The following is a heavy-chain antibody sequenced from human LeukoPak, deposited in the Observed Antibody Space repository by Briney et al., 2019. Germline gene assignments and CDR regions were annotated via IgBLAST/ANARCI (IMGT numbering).Heavy chain of an antibody. Sequence: ASVKVSCTASGGTFSSYAISWVRQAPGQGLEWMGGIIPIFGTANYAQKFQGRVTITADESTSTAYMELSSLRSEDTAVHYCAGLYDSSGYYYAYWGQGTLVTVSS. D-gene: IGHD3-22*01. CDR2: IIPIFGTA. CDR3: AGLYDSSGYYYAY. CDR1: GGTFSSYA. V-gene: IGHV1-69*13. J-gene: IGHJ4*02.